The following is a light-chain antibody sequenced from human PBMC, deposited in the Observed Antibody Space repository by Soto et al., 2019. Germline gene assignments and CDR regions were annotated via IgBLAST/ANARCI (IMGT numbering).Light chain of an antibody. Sequence: DVVMTQSPLSLPVTLGQPASISCRSSQSLAYRDGNTYLNWFQQRPGQSPRRLIFEVSNRDSGVPDRFSGSGSDTDFTLKISRVEADDVGIYYCMQGTHWPWTFGQETKVEIK. J-gene: IGKJ1*01. CDR3: MQGTHWPWT. CDR2: EVS. V-gene: IGKV2-30*01. CDR1: QSLAYRDGNTY.